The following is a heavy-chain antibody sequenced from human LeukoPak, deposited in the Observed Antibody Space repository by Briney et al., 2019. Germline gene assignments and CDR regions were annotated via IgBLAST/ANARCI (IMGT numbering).Heavy chain of an antibody. CDR2: INHSGST. J-gene: IGHJ5*02. D-gene: IGHD2-2*01. CDR1: GGSFSGYY. Sequence: SETLSLTCAVYGGSFSGYYRSWVRQPPGKGLEWMGEINHSGSTNYNPYLKSRVTISVDTSKNQFSLKLSSVTAADTAVYYCARGVVPPEEYQLLSSNPIDQGWFDPWGQGTLVTVSS. CDR3: ARGVVPPEEYQLLSSNPIDQGWFDP. V-gene: IGHV4-34*01.